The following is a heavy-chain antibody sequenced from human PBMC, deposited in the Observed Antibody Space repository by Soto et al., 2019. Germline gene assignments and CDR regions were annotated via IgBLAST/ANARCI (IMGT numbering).Heavy chain of an antibody. V-gene: IGHV3-30*18. CDR3: AKAVGNRNWYFDY. J-gene: IGHJ4*02. CDR2: IAYDGSNK. CDR1: GFTFSSSA. Sequence: QVQLVESGGGVVQPGRSLRLSCAASGFTFSSSAMHWVRQAPGKGLEWVAVIAYDGSNKYYADSVKGRFTISRDNSKNTMYLQMNSLRAEDTAVYYCAKAVGNRNWYFDYWGQGTLVTVSS. D-gene: IGHD1-1*01.